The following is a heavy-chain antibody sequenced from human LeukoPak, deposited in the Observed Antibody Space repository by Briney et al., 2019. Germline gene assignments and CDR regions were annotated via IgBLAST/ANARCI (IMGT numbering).Heavy chain of an antibody. Sequence: ASVKVSCKASGYTFTGYYMHWVRQAPGLGLEWMGRINPNSGGTNYAQKFQGRVTMTRDTSISTAYMELSRLRSDDTAVYYCARNYYDSSGYYTDYWGQGTLVTVSS. CDR3: ARNYYDSSGYYTDY. J-gene: IGHJ4*02. V-gene: IGHV1-2*06. D-gene: IGHD3-22*01. CDR2: INPNSGGT. CDR1: GYTFTGYY.